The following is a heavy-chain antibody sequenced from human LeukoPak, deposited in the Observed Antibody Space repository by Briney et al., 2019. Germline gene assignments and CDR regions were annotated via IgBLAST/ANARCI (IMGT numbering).Heavy chain of an antibody. Sequence: SETLSLTCTVSGGSISSGIYYWNWIRRPAGKGLECIGRIYTSGSTNYNPSLKSRVTIGVDTSKNQFSLKLRSVTAADTAVYYHPPTILQWWYLLYFHYWGQGTLVTVSS. CDR2: IYTSGST. CDR3: PPTILQWWYLLYFHY. V-gene: IGHV4-61*02. D-gene: IGHD2-15*01. J-gene: IGHJ4*02. CDR1: GGSISSGIYY.